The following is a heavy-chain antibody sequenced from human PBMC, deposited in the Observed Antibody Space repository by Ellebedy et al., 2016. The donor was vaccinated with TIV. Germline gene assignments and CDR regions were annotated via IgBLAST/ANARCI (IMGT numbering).Heavy chain of an antibody. CDR1: GYTFTSYG. J-gene: IGHJ5*02. CDR3: ARSPTVTPMGFDP. Sequence: AASVKVSCKASGYTFTSYGISWVRQAPGQGLEWMGWISAYNGNTNYAQKLQGRVTMTTDTSTSTAYMELSSLRSEDTAVYYCARSPTVTPMGFDPWGQGTLVTVSS. V-gene: IGHV1-18*04. CDR2: ISAYNGNT. D-gene: IGHD4-17*01.